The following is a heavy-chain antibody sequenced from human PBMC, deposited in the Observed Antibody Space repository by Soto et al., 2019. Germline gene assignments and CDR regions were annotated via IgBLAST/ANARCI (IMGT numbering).Heavy chain of an antibody. J-gene: IGHJ4*02. Sequence: PSQTLSLTCAISGDSVSSNSAAWNWIRQSPSRGLEWLGRTYYRSKWYNDYAVSVKSRITINPDTSKNQFSLQLNSVTPEDTAVYFCVRAGGQQWLNPDFDYWGQGTLVTVSS. D-gene: IGHD6-19*01. CDR3: VRAGGQQWLNPDFDY. CDR2: TYYRSKWYN. V-gene: IGHV6-1*01. CDR1: GDSVSSNSAA.